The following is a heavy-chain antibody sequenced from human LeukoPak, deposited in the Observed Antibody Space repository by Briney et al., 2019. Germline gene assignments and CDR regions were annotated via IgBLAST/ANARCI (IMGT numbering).Heavy chain of an antibody. Sequence: GGSLRLSCAASGFSFSTYSMNWVRQAPGKGPEWVSSISGSSNYIFYTDPVKGRFTVSRDNAKNSLYLQMNSLRGEDTAVYYCARVSSVPTPRALDYWGQGTLVTVSS. J-gene: IGHJ4*02. CDR1: GFSFSTYS. V-gene: IGHV3-21*01. D-gene: IGHD4/OR15-4a*01. CDR3: ARVSSVPTPRALDY. CDR2: ISGSSNYI.